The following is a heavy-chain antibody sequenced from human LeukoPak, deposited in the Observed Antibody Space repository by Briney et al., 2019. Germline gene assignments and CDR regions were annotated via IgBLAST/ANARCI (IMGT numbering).Heavy chain of an antibody. CDR3: ARDVPLRYSSGWYLDY. D-gene: IGHD6-19*01. J-gene: IGHJ4*02. CDR1: GYTFTSYY. V-gene: IGHV1-46*01. Sequence: ASVKVSCKASGYTFTSYYMHWVRQAPGQGLEWMGIINPSGGSTSYAQKFQGRVTVTRDTSTSTVYMEVSSLRSEDTAVYYCARDVPLRYSSGWYLDYWGQGTLVTVSS. CDR2: INPSGGST.